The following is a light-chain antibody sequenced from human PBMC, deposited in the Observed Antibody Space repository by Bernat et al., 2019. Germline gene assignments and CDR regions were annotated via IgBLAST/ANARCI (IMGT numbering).Light chain of an antibody. CDR3: IPGTHRPST. CDR1: QSLVHSDGNNY. CDR2: KVS. V-gene: IGKV2-30*02. J-gene: IGKJ2*01. Sequence: DVVMTQSPLSLPVTLGQPASISCRSSQSLVHSDGNNYLTWFQQRPGQSPRRLIYKVSNRDSGVPDRFSGRGSGTDFTLKISRVEAGDVWIYYCIPGTHRPSTFGQGTKLEI.